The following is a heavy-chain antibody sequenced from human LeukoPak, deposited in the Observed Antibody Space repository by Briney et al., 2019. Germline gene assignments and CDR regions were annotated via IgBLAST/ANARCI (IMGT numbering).Heavy chain of an antibody. V-gene: IGHV1-2*06. Sequence: ASVKVSCKASGYTFTSYDINWVRQAPGQGLEWMGRINPNSGGTNYAQKFQGRVTMTRDTSISTAYMELSRLRSDDTAVYYCAREPLWYDSSGVGYWGQGTLVTVSS. CDR2: INPNSGGT. CDR1: GYTFTSYD. D-gene: IGHD3-22*01. J-gene: IGHJ4*02. CDR3: AREPLWYDSSGVGY.